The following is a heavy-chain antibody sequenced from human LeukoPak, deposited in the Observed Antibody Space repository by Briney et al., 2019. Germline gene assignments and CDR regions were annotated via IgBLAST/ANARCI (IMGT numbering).Heavy chain of an antibody. J-gene: IGHJ4*02. CDR2: ISGSGGST. Sequence: GGSLRLSCAATGFTFSSYAMSWVRQAPGKRLEWVSAISGSGGSTYYADSVKGRFTVSRDNSKNTLYLQMNSLRAEDTAVYYCAKVLRMRIFDYWGQGTLVTVSS. CDR1: GFTFSSYA. CDR3: AKVLRMRIFDY. V-gene: IGHV3-23*01. D-gene: IGHD3-9*01.